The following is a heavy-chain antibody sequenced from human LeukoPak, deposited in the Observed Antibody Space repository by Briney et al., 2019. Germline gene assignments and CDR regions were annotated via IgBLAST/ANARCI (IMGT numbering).Heavy chain of an antibody. CDR2: IYTSGST. Sequence: SETLSLTCTVSGGSISSYYWSWIRQPAGKGLEWIGRIYTSGSTNYNPSLKSRVTMSVDTSKNQFSLKLSSVTAADTAVYYCAKGDCSGGSCSNFDYWGQGTLVTVSS. J-gene: IGHJ4*02. CDR1: GGSISSYY. D-gene: IGHD2-15*01. CDR3: AKGDCSGGSCSNFDY. V-gene: IGHV4-4*07.